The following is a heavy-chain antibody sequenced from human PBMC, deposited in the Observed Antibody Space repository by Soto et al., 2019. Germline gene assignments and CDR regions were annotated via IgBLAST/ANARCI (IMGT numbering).Heavy chain of an antibody. Sequence: SETLSLTCTVSGASITSSYWNWIRQAPGKGLEWIGFVFHNRNTYYNPSLQGRATISLDTSKSQFSLNINSVTAADTAVYYCARQNNFDYWGRGILVTVSS. V-gene: IGHV4-59*08. CDR1: GASITSSY. J-gene: IGHJ4*02. CDR2: VFHNRNT. CDR3: ARQNNFDY.